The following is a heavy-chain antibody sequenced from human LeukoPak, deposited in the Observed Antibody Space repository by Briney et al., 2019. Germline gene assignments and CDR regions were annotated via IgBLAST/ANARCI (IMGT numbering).Heavy chain of an antibody. CDR3: TRDWRSTLDY. CDR1: GFIFSNYW. V-gene: IGHV3-74*01. CDR2: INRDGGTT. J-gene: IGHJ4*02. Sequence: GGSLRLSCAASGFIFSNYWMHWVRQAPGKGLMWVSGINRDGGTTSYADSVKGRFTVSRDNAKNTLFVEMSSLRAEDTAVYYCTRDWRSTLDYWGQGSLVTVSS. D-gene: IGHD1-1*01.